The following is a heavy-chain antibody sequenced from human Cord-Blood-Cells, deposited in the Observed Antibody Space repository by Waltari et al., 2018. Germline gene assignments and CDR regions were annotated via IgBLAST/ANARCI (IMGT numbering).Heavy chain of an antibody. J-gene: IGHJ2*01. CDR1: GYTFTSYY. CDR3: ARGPNTYSNYWYFDL. CDR2: MNPNSGNT. Sequence: QVQLVQSGSEVKKPGSSVTDSCKASGYTFTSYYITWVRQAPGQGLEWMGWMNPNSGNTGYAQQFQGRVTITRNTAISTAYMELSSLRSEDTAVYYCARGPNTYSNYWYFDLWGRGTLVTVSS. D-gene: IGHD4-4*01. V-gene: IGHV1-8*03.